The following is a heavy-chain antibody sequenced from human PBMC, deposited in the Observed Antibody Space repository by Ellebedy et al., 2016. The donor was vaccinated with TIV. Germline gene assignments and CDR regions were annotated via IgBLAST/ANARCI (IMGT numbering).Heavy chain of an antibody. Sequence: PGGSLRLSCAASGFTFSSYSMNWVRQAPGKGLEWVSSSSSSSYYIYYADSVKGRFTFSRDNAKNALYLQMNSLRAEDTAVYYCARDLDYYYGMDVWGQGTTVTVSS. CDR1: GFTFSSYS. J-gene: IGHJ6*02. V-gene: IGHV3-21*01. CDR3: ARDLDYYYGMDV. CDR2: SSSSSYYI.